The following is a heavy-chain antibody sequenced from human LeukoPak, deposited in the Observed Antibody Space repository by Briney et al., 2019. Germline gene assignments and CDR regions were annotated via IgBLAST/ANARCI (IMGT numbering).Heavy chain of an antibody. J-gene: IGHJ6*02. D-gene: IGHD2-2*01. CDR2: INHSGST. V-gene: IGHV4-34*01. Sequence: LRLSCAASRFTFSTYAMSWIRQPPGKGLEWIGEINHSGSTNYNPSLKSRVTISVDTSKNQFSLKLSSVTAADTAVYYCARGRGVVPAATSVFYYYYCGMDVWGQGTTVTVSS. CDR1: RFTFSTYA. CDR3: ARGRGVVPAATSVFYYYYCGMDV.